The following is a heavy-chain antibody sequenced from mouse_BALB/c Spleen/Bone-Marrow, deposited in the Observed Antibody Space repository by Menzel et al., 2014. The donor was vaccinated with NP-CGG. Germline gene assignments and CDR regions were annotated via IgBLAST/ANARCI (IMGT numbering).Heavy chain of an antibody. CDR1: GFNIKDTY. Sequence: EVQLQQSGAELAKPGASVKLSCTASGFNIKDTYMHWVKQRPEQGLEWIGRIDPANGNTKYDPKFQGKATITADTSSNTTYLQLSSLTSEDTAVYYCASYYFGSSSFAYWGQGTLVTVSA. CDR2: IDPANGNT. D-gene: IGHD1-1*01. V-gene: IGHV14-3*02. J-gene: IGHJ3*01. CDR3: ASYYFGSSSFAY.